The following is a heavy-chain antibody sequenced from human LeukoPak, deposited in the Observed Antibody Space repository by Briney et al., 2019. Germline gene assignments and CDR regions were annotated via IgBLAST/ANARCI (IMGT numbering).Heavy chain of an antibody. D-gene: IGHD1-26*01. CDR2: INHSGSA. CDR3: ARDKFPLVGATGDDGFDI. Sequence: SETLSLTCAVYGGSFSDYDWSWIRQPPGKGLQWIGEINHSGSANYNPSLKSRVTISVDKSKNQFSLKLSYVTAADTAVCYCARDKFPLVGATGDDGFDIWGQGTMVTVSS. V-gene: IGHV4-34*01. J-gene: IGHJ3*02. CDR1: GGSFSDYD.